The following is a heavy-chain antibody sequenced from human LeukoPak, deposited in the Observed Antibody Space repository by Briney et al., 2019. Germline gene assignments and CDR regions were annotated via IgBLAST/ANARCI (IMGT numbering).Heavy chain of an antibody. V-gene: IGHV4-4*07. Sequence: PSETLSLTCSVSGDSITYFYWSWIRQAAGKGLEWIGRFSSSGSTDYNASLKSRVTISVDTSKNQFSLKLSSMTAADTAVYYCTRHAAVAYFDILTEEDYWGQGTLVTVSS. J-gene: IGHJ4*02. CDR2: FSSSGST. CDR3: TRHAAVAYFDILTEEDY. D-gene: IGHD3-9*01. CDR1: GDSITYFY.